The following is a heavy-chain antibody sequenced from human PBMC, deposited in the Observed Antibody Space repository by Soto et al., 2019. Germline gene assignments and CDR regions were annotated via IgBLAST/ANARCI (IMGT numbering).Heavy chain of an antibody. Sequence: EVQLVESGGGLVKPGGSLRLSCAASGFTFSSYSMNWVRQAPGKGLEWVSTITTSSTPIYYADSVKGRFTISRDNAKNSLYLQMNSLRVEDTAVYYCAILQWLASHIWGQGTMVTVSS. V-gene: IGHV3-21*01. CDR1: GFTFSSYS. D-gene: IGHD6-19*01. CDR3: AILQWLASHI. J-gene: IGHJ3*02. CDR2: ITTSSTPI.